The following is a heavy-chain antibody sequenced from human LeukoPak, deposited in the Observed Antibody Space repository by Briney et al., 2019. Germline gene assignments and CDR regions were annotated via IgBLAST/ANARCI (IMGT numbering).Heavy chain of an antibody. CDR2: ISYDGSNK. CDR3: AKDSMYYYDSSGYYQGYFQH. CDR1: RFTFSSYA. J-gene: IGHJ1*01. Sequence: GGSLRLSCAASRFTFSSYAMHWVRQAPGKGLEWVAVISYDGSNKYYADSVKGRFTIPRDNSKNTLYLQMNSLRAEDTAVYYCAKDSMYYYDSSGYYQGYFQHWGQGTLVTVSS. D-gene: IGHD3-22*01. V-gene: IGHV3-30-3*01.